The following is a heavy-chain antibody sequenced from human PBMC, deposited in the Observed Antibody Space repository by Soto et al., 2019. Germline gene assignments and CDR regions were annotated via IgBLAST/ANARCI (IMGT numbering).Heavy chain of an antibody. CDR1: GFTFGDYA. CDR3: TRELSPFYGDYFDY. D-gene: IGHD4-17*01. J-gene: IGHJ4*02. V-gene: IGHV3-49*03. CDR2: IRSKAYGGTT. Sequence: EVQLVESGGGLVQPGRSLRLSCTASGFTFGDYAMCWFRQAPGKGLEWVGFIRSKAYGGTTEYAASVKGRFTISRDDSKSIAYLQMNSLKTEDTAVYYCTRELSPFYGDYFDYWGQGTLVTVSS.